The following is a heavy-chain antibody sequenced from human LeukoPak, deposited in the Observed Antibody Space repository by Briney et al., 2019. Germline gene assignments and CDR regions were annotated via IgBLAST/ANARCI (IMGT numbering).Heavy chain of an antibody. V-gene: IGHV4-38-2*01. CDR3: ARHESDHCSSTSCSFDC. CDR2: IYHSGRT. Sequence: SETLSLTCAVSGYSISSGYYWGWSRQPPAKGREGIGSIYHSGRTYYNPSLKGRVTISVDTSKNQFSLKLSSVTAADTAVYSCARHESDHCSSTSCSFDCWGEGTLVTVSS. D-gene: IGHD2-2*01. J-gene: IGHJ4*02. CDR1: GYSISSGYY.